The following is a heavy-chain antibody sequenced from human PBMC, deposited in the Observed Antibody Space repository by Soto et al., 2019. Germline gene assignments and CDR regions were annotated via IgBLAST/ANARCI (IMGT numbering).Heavy chain of an antibody. D-gene: IGHD6-19*01. CDR3: ARVPVYSSGWAHY. J-gene: IGHJ4*02. CDR2: ISTYNGKT. Sequence: GASVKVSCKASGYTFTSYGISWVRQAPGQGLEWMGRISTYNGKTDYAQILQGRVTMTTVTSTSTAYMELRSLRSDDTAVYYCARVPVYSSGWAHYWGQGTLVTVSS. CDR1: GYTFTSYG. V-gene: IGHV1-18*01.